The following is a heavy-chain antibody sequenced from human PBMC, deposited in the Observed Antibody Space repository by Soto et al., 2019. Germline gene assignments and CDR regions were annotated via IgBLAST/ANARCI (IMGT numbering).Heavy chain of an antibody. J-gene: IGHJ6*03. CDR2: VNPGSGYK. V-gene: IGHV1-8*01. Sequence: QVQLVQSGAEVKKPGASVRVSCKASGYVFPSYDITCVRQAPGHGLEWMGWVNPGSGYKGYAQNFQGRVTLTRNMSISTVYMELSSLRSEDTAVYYCARADPRHYYMEVWGKGTTVTVSS. CDR3: ARADPRHYYMEV. CDR1: GYVFPSYD.